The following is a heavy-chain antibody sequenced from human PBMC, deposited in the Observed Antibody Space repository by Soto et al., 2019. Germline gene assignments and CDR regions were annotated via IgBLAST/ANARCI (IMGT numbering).Heavy chain of an antibody. D-gene: IGHD3-10*01. CDR3: ARGGSGIYYPFDY. V-gene: IGHV3-74*01. Sequence: GGSLRLSCAASGFTLSGYWMHWVRQAPGKGLVWVSRINSDESSTSYADSVKGRFTISRDNAKNTLYLQMNSLRAEDTAVYYCARGGSGIYYPFDYGGQGTLVTVSS. CDR1: GFTLSGYW. J-gene: IGHJ4*02. CDR2: INSDESST.